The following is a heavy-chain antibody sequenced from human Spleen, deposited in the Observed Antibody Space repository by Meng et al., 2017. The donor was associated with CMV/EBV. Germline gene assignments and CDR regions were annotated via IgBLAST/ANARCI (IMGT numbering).Heavy chain of an antibody. CDR3: ARDFPPGYDFWSDHYYGMDV. V-gene: IGHV1-18*01. CDR1: SYTFTTYG. Sequence: ASVKVSCKTSSYTFTTYGISWVRQAPGQGLEWLGWISADNGDTNYPQKLQGRVTMTRDTSTSTAYMELRSLRSDDTAVYYCARDFPPGYDFWSDHYYGMDVWGQGTTVTVSS. J-gene: IGHJ6*02. CDR2: ISADNGDT. D-gene: IGHD3-3*01.